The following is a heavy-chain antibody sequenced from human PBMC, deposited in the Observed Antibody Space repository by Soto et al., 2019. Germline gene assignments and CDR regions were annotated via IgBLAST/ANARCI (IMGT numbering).Heavy chain of an antibody. J-gene: IGHJ6*03. CDR1: GYSFTSYW. V-gene: IGHV5-51*01. D-gene: IGHD3-10*01. Sequence: PGESLKISCKGSGYSFTSYWIGWVRQMPGKGLEWMGIIYPGDSDTRYSPSFQGQVTISADKSISTAYLQWSSLKASDTAMYYCARTPSFGFSNYYYCMDVWGKGTTVTASS. CDR3: ARTPSFGFSNYYYCMDV. CDR2: IYPGDSDT.